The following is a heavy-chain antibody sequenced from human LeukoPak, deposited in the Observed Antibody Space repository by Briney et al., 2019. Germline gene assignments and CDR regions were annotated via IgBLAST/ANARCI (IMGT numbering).Heavy chain of an antibody. V-gene: IGHV3-21*01. D-gene: IGHD3-22*01. CDR1: GFTFSSYS. J-gene: IGHJ4*02. CDR2: ISSSSSYI. CDR3: ARETQLWSPITMIKVPRLDY. Sequence: GGSLRLSCAASGFTFSSYSMNWVRQAPGKGLEWVSSISSSSSYIYYADSVKGRFTISRDNAKNSLYLQMNSLRAEDTAVYYCARETQLWSPITMIKVPRLDYWGQGTLVTVSS.